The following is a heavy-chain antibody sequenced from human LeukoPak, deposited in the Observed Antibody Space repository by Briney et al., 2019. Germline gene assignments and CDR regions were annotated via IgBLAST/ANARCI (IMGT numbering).Heavy chain of an antibody. D-gene: IGHD1-26*01. CDR1: GYTFTSYG. CDR3: ARQSERWELLIRD. V-gene: IGHV1-18*01. CDR2: ISAYNGNT. Sequence: GASVKVSCKASGYTFTSYGINWVRQAPGQGLEWMGWISAYNGNTNYAQKLQGRVTMTTDTSTSTAYMEPRSLRSDDTAVYYCARQSERWELLIRDWGQGTLVTVSS. J-gene: IGHJ4*02.